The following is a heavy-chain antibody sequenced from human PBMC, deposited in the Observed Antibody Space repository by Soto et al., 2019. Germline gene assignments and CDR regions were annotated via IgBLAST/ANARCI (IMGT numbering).Heavy chain of an antibody. Sequence: ASVKVSCKVSGGSFNTYGIGWGRQAPGQGLEWMGWIIPDIGNTKSSQKFQDRVIITRDTSASTAYMDLSSLRSEDTAVYYCARGIATGQLDPWGQGTLVTVSS. J-gene: IGHJ5*02. CDR3: ARGIATGQLDP. CDR1: GGSFNTYG. CDR2: IIPDIGNT. D-gene: IGHD2-15*01. V-gene: IGHV1-3*01.